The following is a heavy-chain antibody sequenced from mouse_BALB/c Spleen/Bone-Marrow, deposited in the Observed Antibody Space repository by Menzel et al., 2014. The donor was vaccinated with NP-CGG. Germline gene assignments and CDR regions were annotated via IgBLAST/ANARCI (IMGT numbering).Heavy chain of an antibody. J-gene: IGHJ3*01. CDR3: APYYYGSSLFAY. CDR1: GFNIXDTY. V-gene: IGHV14-3*02. D-gene: IGHD1-1*01. Sequence: EVKLVESGAELVKPGASVKLSCTASGFNIXDTYMHWVKQRPEQGLEWIGRIDPANGNTKYDPKFQGKATITADTSSNTAYLQLSSLTSEDTAVYYCAPYYYGSSLFAYWGQGTLVTVSA. CDR2: IDPANGNT.